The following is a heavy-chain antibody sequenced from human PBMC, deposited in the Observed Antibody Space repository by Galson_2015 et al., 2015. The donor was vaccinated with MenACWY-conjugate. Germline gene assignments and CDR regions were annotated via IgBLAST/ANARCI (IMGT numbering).Heavy chain of an antibody. CDR1: GYTFTSYG. Sequence: SVKVSCKASGYTFTSYGISWVRQAPGQGLEWTGWISAYNGNTNYAQKLQGRVTMTTDTSTSTAYMELRSLRSDDTAVYYCARDHARDSSSWNPTRYFDLWGRGTLVTVSS. CDR2: ISAYNGNT. V-gene: IGHV1-18*01. CDR3: ARDHARDSSSWNPTRYFDL. J-gene: IGHJ2*01. D-gene: IGHD6-13*01.